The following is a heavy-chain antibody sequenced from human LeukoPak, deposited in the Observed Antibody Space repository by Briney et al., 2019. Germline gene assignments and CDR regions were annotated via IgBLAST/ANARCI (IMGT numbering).Heavy chain of an antibody. V-gene: IGHV4-38-2*02. D-gene: IGHD2-15*01. CDR2: IYHSGST. J-gene: IGHJ4*02. CDR3: VRAVSLLPPAW. Sequence: SETLSLTCSVSGYSISSGYYWGWIRQPPGQGLECIGTIYHSGSTYYNPSLKSRVTILGDTSENQFFLKVNSVTAADTGVYYCVRAVSLLPPAWWGQGILVTVSS. CDR1: GYSISSGYY.